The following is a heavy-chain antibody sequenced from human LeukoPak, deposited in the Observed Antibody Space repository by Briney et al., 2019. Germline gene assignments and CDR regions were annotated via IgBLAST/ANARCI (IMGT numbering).Heavy chain of an antibody. CDR2: INHSGST. V-gene: IGHV4-34*01. CDR3: ARHPEDFDWLFDY. CDR1: GGSFSGYY. J-gene: IGHJ4*02. D-gene: IGHD3-9*01. Sequence: SETLSLTCAVYGGSFSGYYWSWIRQPPGKGLEWIGEINHSGSTNYNPSLKSRVTISVDTSKNQFSLKLSSVTAADTAVYYCARHPEDFDWLFDYWGQGTLVTVSS.